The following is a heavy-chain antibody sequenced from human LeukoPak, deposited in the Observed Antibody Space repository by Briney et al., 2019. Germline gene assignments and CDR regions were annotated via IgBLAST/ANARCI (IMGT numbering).Heavy chain of an antibody. CDR1: GGSISSYY. D-gene: IGHD2/OR15-2a*01. CDR3: ARDEGIYAGYYYGMDV. V-gene: IGHV4-59*01. CDR2: IYYSGST. Sequence: SETLSLTCTDSGGSISSYYWSWIRQPPGKGLEWIGYIYYSGSTNYNPSLKSRVTISVDTSKNQFSLKLSSVTAADTAVYYCARDEGIYAGYYYGMDVWGKGTTVTVSS. J-gene: IGHJ6*04.